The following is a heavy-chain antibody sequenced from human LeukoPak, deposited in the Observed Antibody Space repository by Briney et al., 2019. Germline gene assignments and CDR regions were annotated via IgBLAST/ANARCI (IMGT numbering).Heavy chain of an antibody. CDR3: ATSGYSYGWYYFDY. CDR2: LNSDGSST. CDR1: GFTFSKAW. J-gene: IGHJ4*02. V-gene: IGHV3-74*01. Sequence: PGGSLRLSCAASGFTFSKAWMSWVRQAPGKGLVWVSHLNSDGSSTSYADSVKGRFAISRDNAKNTLYLQMNSLRAEDTAVYYCATSGYSYGWYYFDYWGQGTLVTVSS. D-gene: IGHD5-18*01.